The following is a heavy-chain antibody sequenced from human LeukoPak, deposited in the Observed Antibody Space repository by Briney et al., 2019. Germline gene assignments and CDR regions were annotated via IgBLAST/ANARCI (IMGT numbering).Heavy chain of an antibody. V-gene: IGHV3-30*02. Sequence: GGSLRLSCAASGFTFSSYGMHWVRQAPGKVLEWVAFIRYDGSNKYYADSVKGRFTISRDNSKNTLYLQMNSLRAEDTAVYYCARVGYYDFWSGTLKDYYMDVWGKGTTVTVSS. CDR1: GFTFSSYG. CDR2: IRYDGSNK. J-gene: IGHJ6*03. D-gene: IGHD3-3*01. CDR3: ARVGYYDFWSGTLKDYYMDV.